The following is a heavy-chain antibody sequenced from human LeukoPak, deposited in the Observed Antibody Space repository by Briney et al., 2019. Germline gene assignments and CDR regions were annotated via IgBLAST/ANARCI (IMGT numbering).Heavy chain of an antibody. D-gene: IGHD3-16*01. CDR2: VSYSSYT. Sequence: SETLSLTCTVSGDSISSHFWSGMRQPPGKGLDWIAYVSYSSYTNYNPSLIRRVAISIDTSNNHFSLKLSSVTAADTAVYYCARGGASSLPFNVWGQGTLVTVSS. CDR1: GDSISSHF. CDR3: ARGGASSLPFNV. V-gene: IGHV4-59*11. J-gene: IGHJ3*01.